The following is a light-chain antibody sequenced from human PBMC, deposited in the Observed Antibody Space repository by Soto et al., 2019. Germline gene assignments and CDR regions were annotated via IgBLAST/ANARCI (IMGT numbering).Light chain of an antibody. J-gene: IGLJ2*01. CDR3: SSYTSSSTLEV. V-gene: IGLV2-8*01. CDR2: DVS. Sequence: QSVLTQPPSASGSPGQSVTISCTGTPSDVGGYNSVSWYQQYPGKAPKLMIYDVSKRPSGVPDRFSGSKSGNTASLTVSGLQAEDEANYYCSSYTSSSTLEVFGGGTKVTVL. CDR1: PSDVGGYNS.